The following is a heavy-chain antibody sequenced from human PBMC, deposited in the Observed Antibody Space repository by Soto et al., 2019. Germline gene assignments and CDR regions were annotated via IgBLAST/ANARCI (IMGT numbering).Heavy chain of an antibody. V-gene: IGHV4-30-2*01. CDR3: ASVPQGYNWFDP. D-gene: IGHD3-10*02. J-gene: IGHJ5*02. Sequence: PSETLSLTCAVSGGSISSGGYSWSWIRQPPGKGLEWIGYIYHSGSTYYSPSLKSRVTISVDRSKNQFSLNLSSVTAADTAVYYCASVPQGYNWFDPWGQGTLVTVSS. CDR1: GGSISSGGYS. CDR2: IYHSGST.